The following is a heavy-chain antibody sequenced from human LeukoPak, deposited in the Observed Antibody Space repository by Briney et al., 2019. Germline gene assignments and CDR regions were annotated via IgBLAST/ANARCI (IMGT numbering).Heavy chain of an antibody. Sequence: SVKVSCKASGYTFTDYHLHWVRQAPGQGLEWMGRIIPMRDITDYAQKFQDRVTISADKYTTTAYMEMSGLRSEDTAVYYCARDQKVGATPYFGMDVWGQGTTVTVSS. CDR2: IIPMRDIT. J-gene: IGHJ6*02. CDR3: ARDQKVGATPYFGMDV. V-gene: IGHV1-69*04. D-gene: IGHD1-26*01. CDR1: GYTFTDYH.